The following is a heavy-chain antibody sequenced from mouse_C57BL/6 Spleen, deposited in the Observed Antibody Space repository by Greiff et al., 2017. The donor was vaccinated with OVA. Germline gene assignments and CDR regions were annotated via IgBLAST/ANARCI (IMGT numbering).Heavy chain of an antibody. V-gene: IGHV5-17*01. CDR1: GFTFSDYG. J-gene: IGHJ1*03. CDR3: ARAGTDWSIDV. D-gene: IGHD4-1*01. Sequence: EVQRVESGGGLVKPGGSLKLSCAASGFTFSDYGMHWVRQAPEKGLEWVAYISSGSSTTYYAATVQGRFTISRDNAKNTLFLQMTSLRSEDTAMYYCARAGTDWSIDVWGTGTTVTVSS. CDR2: ISSGSSTT.